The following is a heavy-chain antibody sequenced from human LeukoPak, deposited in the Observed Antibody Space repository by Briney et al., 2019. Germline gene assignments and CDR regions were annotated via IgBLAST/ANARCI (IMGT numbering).Heavy chain of an antibody. J-gene: IGHJ4*02. V-gene: IGHV1-8*01. CDR3: ARRNLRGRYFDY. Sequence: ASVKVSCKASGYTFTNYDINWVRQATGQGLEWMGWMNPNSGNTGYAQKFQGRVTMTRNTSISTAYMELSSLRSEDTAVYYCARRNLRGRYFDYWGQGTLVTVSS. CDR2: MNPNSGNT. CDR1: GYTFTNYD. D-gene: IGHD3-16*01.